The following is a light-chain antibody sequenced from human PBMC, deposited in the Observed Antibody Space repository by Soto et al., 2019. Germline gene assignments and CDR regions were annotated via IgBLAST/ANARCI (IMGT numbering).Light chain of an antibody. Sequence: DIQMTQSRSSLSASVGDRVTITCRASQGISNYLAWYRQRPGKVPKLLVYGASTLQSGVPSRFSGSGSGTEFTLTISRLEPEDFAVYYCQQYGSSRTFGQGTKVDIK. V-gene: IGKV1-27*01. CDR3: QQYGSSRT. J-gene: IGKJ1*01. CDR1: QGISNY. CDR2: GAS.